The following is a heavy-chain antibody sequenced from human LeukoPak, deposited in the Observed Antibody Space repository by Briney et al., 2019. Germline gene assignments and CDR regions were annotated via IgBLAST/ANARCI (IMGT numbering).Heavy chain of an antibody. CDR3: VSFYETY. D-gene: IGHD2-2*01. V-gene: IGHV3-7*01. CDR2: IKQDGSEI. Sequence: GGSLKLSCTASGFTFNNYWMHWVRQAPGKGLEWVANIKQDGSEIYYVGSVKGRFTISRDNAKNTVYLQMNNLRAEDTAVYYCVSFYETYWGRGTLVTVSS. J-gene: IGHJ4*02. CDR1: GFTFNNYW.